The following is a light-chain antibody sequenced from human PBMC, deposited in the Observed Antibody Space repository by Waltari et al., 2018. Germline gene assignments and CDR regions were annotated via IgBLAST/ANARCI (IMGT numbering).Light chain of an antibody. CDR1: QSIGSY. CDR2: AAS. CDR3: QQYNNWPPFT. Sequence: DIQMTQSPSSLSTSAGDRVTITCRASQSIGSYLNWYQQKPGKAPKLLIYAASTRATGIPARFSGSGSGTEFTLTISSLQSEDFAVYHCQQYNNWPPFTFGGGTKVEI. V-gene: IGKV1-39*01. J-gene: IGKJ4*01.